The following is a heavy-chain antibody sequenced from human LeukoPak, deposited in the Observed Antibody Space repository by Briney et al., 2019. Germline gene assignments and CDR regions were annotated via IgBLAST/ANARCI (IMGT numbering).Heavy chain of an antibody. J-gene: IGHJ4*02. V-gene: IGHV3-30*02. CDR3: AKYPEKEYSYGYLQVDY. CDR2: IRYDGSNK. D-gene: IGHD5-18*01. CDR1: GFTFSSYG. Sequence: GGSLRPSCAASGFTFSSYGMHWVRQAPGKGLEWVAFIRYDGSNKYYADSVKGRFTISRDNSKNTLYLQMNSLRAEDTTVYYCAKYPEKEYSYGYLQVDYWGQGTLVTVSS.